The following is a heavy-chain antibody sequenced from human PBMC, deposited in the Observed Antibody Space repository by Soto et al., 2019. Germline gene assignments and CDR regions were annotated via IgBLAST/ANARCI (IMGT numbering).Heavy chain of an antibody. J-gene: IGHJ6*02. CDR1: GYTFTSYD. Sequence: ASVKVSCKASGYTFTSYDINWVRQATGQGLEWMGWMNPNSGNTGYAQKFQGRVTMTRNTSISTAYMELSSLRSEDTAVYYCARLDFWCHYYYGMDVWGQGTTVTVSS. CDR3: ARLDFWCHYYYGMDV. D-gene: IGHD3-3*01. V-gene: IGHV1-8*01. CDR2: MNPNSGNT.